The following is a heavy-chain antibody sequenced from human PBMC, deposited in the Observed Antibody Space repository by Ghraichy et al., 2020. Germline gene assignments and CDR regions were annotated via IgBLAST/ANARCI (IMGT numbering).Heavy chain of an antibody. V-gene: IGHV3-15*01. D-gene: IGHD6-19*01. J-gene: IGHJ4*02. CDR2: IKSKSDGETT. CDR3: ATGAPVSGWLFDY. CDR1: GFIFTNAW. Sequence: GGSLRLSCAASGFIFTNAWMTWVRQAPGKGLEWVGRIKSKSDGETTEYAAPVKGRFIISRDDSKNTLYLQMNSLKTEDTAVYFCATGAPVSGWLFDYWGQGTLVTVSS.